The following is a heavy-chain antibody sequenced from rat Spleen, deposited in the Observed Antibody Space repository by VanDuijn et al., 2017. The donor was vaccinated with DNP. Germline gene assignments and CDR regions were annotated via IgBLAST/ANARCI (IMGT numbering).Heavy chain of an antibody. CDR1: GYSITSNFR. D-gene: IGHD1-2*01. Sequence: EVQLQESGPGLVKPSQSLSLTCSVTGYSITSNFRWSWIRKFPGNTLEWMGYINSAGSTDYNPSLKSRISITRDTSKNQFFLQVNSVTTEKTATYYCARRDGYNSFDYWGQGVMVTVSS. CDR2: INSAGST. J-gene: IGHJ2*01. V-gene: IGHV3-3*01. CDR3: ARRDGYNSFDY.